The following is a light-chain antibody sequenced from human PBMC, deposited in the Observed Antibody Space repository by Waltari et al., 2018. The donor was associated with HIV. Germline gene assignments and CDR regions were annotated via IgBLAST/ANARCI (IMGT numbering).Light chain of an antibody. V-gene: IGKV4-1*01. CDR2: WGS. CDR3: HQYYTTPRT. CDR1: QSLFYSSNKTT. J-gene: IGKJ1*01. Sequence: DIVMTQSPDSLAVSLGERATINCKSSQSLFYSSNKTTLAWYQQKPGQPPKVLVYWGSTRGSGVPDRFSGGGSGTEFTLTIDSLQAEDVAVYYCHQYYTTPRTFGQGTKVEVK.